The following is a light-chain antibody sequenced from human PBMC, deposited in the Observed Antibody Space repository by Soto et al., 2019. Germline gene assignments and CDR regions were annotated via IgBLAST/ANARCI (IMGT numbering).Light chain of an antibody. V-gene: IGKV3-15*01. CDR3: QQYNNWPPLT. J-gene: IGKJ4*01. CDR1: QSVSSN. CDR2: GAS. Sequence: EIVMTQSPATLSVSPGERATLSCRASQSVSSNLAWYQQKPGQAPRLLIYGASTRATGIPARFSGSGSGTEFPLTISSLQSEDFAVYYCQQYNNWPPLTFGGWTKVEIK.